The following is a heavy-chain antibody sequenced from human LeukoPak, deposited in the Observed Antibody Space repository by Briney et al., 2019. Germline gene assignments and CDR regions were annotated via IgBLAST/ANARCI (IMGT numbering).Heavy chain of an antibody. J-gene: IGHJ5*02. D-gene: IGHD1-26*01. Sequence: ASVKVSCKVSGYTLTELSMHWVRQAPGQGLEWMGWINPNSGGTNYAQKFQGRVTMTRDTSISTAYMELSRLRSDDTAVYYCAREPARIVGATTHNWFDPWGQGTLVTVSS. V-gene: IGHV1-2*02. CDR3: AREPARIVGATTHNWFDP. CDR2: INPNSGGT. CDR1: GYTLTELS.